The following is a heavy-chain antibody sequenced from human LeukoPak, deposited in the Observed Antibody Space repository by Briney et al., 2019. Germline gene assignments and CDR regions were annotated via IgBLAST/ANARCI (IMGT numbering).Heavy chain of an antibody. CDR3: ARHRAYSSSSPFDY. CDR2: IYYTGST. J-gene: IGHJ4*02. Sequence: SETLSLTCSVSGGSISSLYWSWIRQPPGKGLEWIGYIYYTGSTNYNPSLKSRVTMFVDMSKNQFSLRLSSVTAADTAVYYCARHRAYSSSSPFDYGGQGTLVTVSS. CDR1: GGSISSLY. V-gene: IGHV4-59*08. D-gene: IGHD6-6*01.